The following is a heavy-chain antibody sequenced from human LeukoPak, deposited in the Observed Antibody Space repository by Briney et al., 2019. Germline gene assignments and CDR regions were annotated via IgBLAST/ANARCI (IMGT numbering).Heavy chain of an antibody. Sequence: SQTLSLTCSVPGDSITISIDYSGWIRQPPGKGLEYIGSISKSGSTYYDPSLRGRVTISVDTSKNQFSLNVTSVTAADTAVYYCSRLILTGVDGRSWFDSWDQGTLVTVSS. CDR3: SRLILTGVDGRSWFDS. V-gene: IGHV4-39*01. D-gene: IGHD1-14*01. J-gene: IGHJ5*01. CDR1: GDSITISIDY. CDR2: ISKSGST.